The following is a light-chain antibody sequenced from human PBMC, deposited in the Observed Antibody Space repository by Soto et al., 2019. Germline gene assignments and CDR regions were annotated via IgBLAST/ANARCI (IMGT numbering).Light chain of an antibody. V-gene: IGLV2-14*01. CDR1: SEDVGGYKY. CDR2: EVT. J-gene: IGLJ1*01. Sequence: QSVLTQPASVSGSLGQSITISCSGTSEDVGGYKYVSWYQHHPGNAPKLIIYEVTNRPSGLSNRFSASKSGSTASLTISGLQAEDEADYYCSSYTSSNTLVFGTGTKVTVL. CDR3: SSYTSSNTLV.